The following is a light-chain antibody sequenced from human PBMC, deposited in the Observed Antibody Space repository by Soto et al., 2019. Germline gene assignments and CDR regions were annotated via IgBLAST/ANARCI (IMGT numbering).Light chain of an antibody. J-gene: IGKJ4*01. Sequence: EIVLTQSPGTLSLSPGERATLSCRASQSVSSSYLAWYQQKPGQAPRLLIYVASSRATGIPDRFSGSGSGTDFTLTISRLEPEDFAVYYCHQYGSSPLTFGGRTKVEIK. CDR3: HQYGSSPLT. CDR2: VAS. CDR1: QSVSSSY. V-gene: IGKV3-20*01.